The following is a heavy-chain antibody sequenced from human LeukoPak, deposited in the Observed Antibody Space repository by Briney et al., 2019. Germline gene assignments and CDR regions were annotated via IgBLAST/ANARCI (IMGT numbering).Heavy chain of an antibody. D-gene: IGHD6-19*01. CDR2: ISGSGGST. CDR1: GFNFRSYP. V-gene: IGHV3-23*01. Sequence: GSLRLSCAASGFNFRSYPLSRVRQAPGKGLEGVPAISGSGGSTYYAGSVKGRFTISRDNSKNTLYLQMNSLRAEDTAVYYCAKGHTVAGRYYFDYWGQGTLVTVS. CDR3: AKGHTVAGRYYFDY. J-gene: IGHJ4*02.